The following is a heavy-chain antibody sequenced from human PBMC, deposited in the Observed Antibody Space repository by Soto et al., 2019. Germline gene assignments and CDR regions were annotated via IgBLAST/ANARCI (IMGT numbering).Heavy chain of an antibody. CDR3: SRLGGYYQAFDQ. Sequence: SETLSLTCTVSGGSVSGYYWSWFRQPPGKGLEWIGYIYYSGSTTYAPSLKSRVTITIDTSKNQFSLRLNSVTAADTAVYYCSRLGGYYQAFDQWGQGSLVTVSS. CDR1: GGSVSGYY. CDR2: IYYSGST. D-gene: IGHD3-22*01. J-gene: IGHJ4*02. V-gene: IGHV4-59*02.